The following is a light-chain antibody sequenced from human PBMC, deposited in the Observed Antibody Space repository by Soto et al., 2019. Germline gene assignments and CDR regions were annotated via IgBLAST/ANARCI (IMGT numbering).Light chain of an antibody. J-gene: IGKJ2*01. CDR2: GAS. Sequence: EIVMTQSPATLSVSPGERATLSCRASQSISSSLAWYQQRPGQPPRLLIYGASTRAAGIPPRFSGSGSGTEFTLTISSLQSEYLAVHYRQKYSHSPYTFGHGTKVDIK. CDR3: QKYSHSPYT. CDR1: QSISSS. V-gene: IGKV3-15*01.